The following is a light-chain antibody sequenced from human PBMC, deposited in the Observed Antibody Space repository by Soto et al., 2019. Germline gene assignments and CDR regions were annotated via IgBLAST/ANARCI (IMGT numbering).Light chain of an antibody. CDR1: QGVGSS. CDR3: QQYNSSLKT. J-gene: IGKJ1*01. V-gene: IGKV3-15*01. Sequence: ETVMTQSPATLSVSAGERVTLSCRASQGVGSSLAWYQQKPGQAPRGLIYGASTTAPGIPARFSGSGSGTDFTLTISSLQAEDVAVYYCQQYNSSLKTFGQGTKVDIK. CDR2: GAS.